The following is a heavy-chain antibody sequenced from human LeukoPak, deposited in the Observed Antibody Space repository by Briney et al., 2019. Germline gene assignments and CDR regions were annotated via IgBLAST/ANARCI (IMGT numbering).Heavy chain of an antibody. V-gene: IGHV3-48*03. Sequence: PGGSLRLSCAASGFTFSSYEMNWVRQAPGKGLEWVSYISSSGSTIYYADSVKGRFTISRDNAKNSLYLQMNSLRAEDTAVYYCARRLIVPGRTQLPPDSWGQGTLVTVSS. D-gene: IGHD6-19*01. CDR1: GFTFSSYE. J-gene: IGHJ4*02. CDR2: ISSSGSTI. CDR3: ARRLIVPGRTQLPPDS.